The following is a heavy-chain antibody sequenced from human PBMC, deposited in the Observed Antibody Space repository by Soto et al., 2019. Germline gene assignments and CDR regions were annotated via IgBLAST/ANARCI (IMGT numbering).Heavy chain of an antibody. Sequence: PGGSLRLSCATSDFTFRNSWINWVRQAPGKGLEWVANIKPDGGATNYVDSVKGRFTISRDNVRNSASLQMNSLRVEDPAVYFCFGGNGGPQWGQGTLVTVSS. J-gene: IGHJ4*02. D-gene: IGHD3-16*01. CDR3: FGGNGGPQ. CDR2: IKPDGGAT. V-gene: IGHV3-7*03. CDR1: DFTFRNSW.